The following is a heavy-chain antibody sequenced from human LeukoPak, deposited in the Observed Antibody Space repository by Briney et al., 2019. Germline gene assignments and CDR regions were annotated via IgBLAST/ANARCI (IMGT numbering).Heavy chain of an antibody. J-gene: IGHJ6*02. V-gene: IGHV1-3*01. CDR2: INAGNGNT. D-gene: IGHD3-3*01. CDR1: GFTFTTYA. Sequence: ASVKVSCKTSGFTFTTYAIQWVRQGPGQRLEWMGWINAGNGNTKYSQNFQGRVTITRDTSASTAYMELSSLRSEDTAVYYCAREHDFLSGYGMDVWGQGTTVTVSS. CDR3: AREHDFLSGYGMDV.